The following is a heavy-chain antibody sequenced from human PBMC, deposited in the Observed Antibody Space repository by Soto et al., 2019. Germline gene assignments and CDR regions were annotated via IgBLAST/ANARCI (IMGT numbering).Heavy chain of an antibody. D-gene: IGHD3-10*01. J-gene: IGHJ6*02. CDR2: IYYSGST. CDR1: GGSISSYY. CDR3: ARDNYGSGSYYTYYYYYYGMDV. V-gene: IGHV4-59*01. Sequence: LSLTCTVSGGSISSYYWSWIRQPPGKGLEWIGYIYYSGSTNYNPSLKSRVTISVDTSKNQFSLKLSSVTAADTAVYYCARDNYGSGSYYTYYYYYYGMDVWGQGTTVTVSS.